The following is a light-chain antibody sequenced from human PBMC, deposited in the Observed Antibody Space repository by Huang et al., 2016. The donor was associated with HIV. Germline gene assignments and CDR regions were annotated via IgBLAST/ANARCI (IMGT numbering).Light chain of an antibody. J-gene: IGKJ2*01. CDR2: KVS. V-gene: IGKV2-30*02. CDR3: MQGTHWPPT. Sequence: DVVMTQSPLSLPVTLGQPASISCRSTQSLVHSDGKTYLNWFHQRLGQSPRRLIFKVSNRDSGVPDRFSGSGSGTDVTLKISRVEAEDVGVYYCMQGTHWPPTFGQGTKLEIK. CDR1: QSLVHSDGKTY.